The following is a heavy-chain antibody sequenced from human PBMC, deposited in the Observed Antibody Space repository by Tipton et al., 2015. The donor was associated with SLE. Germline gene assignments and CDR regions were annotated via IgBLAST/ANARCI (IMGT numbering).Heavy chain of an antibody. D-gene: IGHD2-15*01. CDR2: VYHSGST. J-gene: IGHJ3*02. CDR3: ARGISDAFDI. V-gene: IGHV4-34*01. CDR1: GGSFSGYY. Sequence: TLSLTCAVYGGSFSGYYWSWIRQPPGKGLEWIGEVYHSGSTNYNPSLKSRVTISVDTSKNQFSLNLSSVTAADTAVYYCARGISDAFDIWGQGTMVTVSS.